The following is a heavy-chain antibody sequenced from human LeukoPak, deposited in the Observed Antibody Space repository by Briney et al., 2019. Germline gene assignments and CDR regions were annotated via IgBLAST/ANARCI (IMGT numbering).Heavy chain of an antibody. V-gene: IGHV1-2*06. Sequence: ASVKVSCKASGYTITGYYMHWVRQAPGQGLEWMGRINPNSGGTNYAQKFQGRVTMIRDTSISTAYMELSRLRSDDTAVYYCARGTYYYDSSGYSGTDYWGQGTLVTVSS. J-gene: IGHJ4*02. D-gene: IGHD3-22*01. CDR3: ARGTYYYDSSGYSGTDY. CDR1: GYTITGYY. CDR2: INPNSGGT.